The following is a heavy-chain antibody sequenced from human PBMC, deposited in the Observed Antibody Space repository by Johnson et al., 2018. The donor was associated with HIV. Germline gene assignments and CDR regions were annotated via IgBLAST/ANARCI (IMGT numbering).Heavy chain of an antibody. J-gene: IGHJ3*02. CDR2: ISYDGSDK. D-gene: IGHD6-25*01. V-gene: IGHV3-30*03. CDR3: ARAERRAGGAFDI. CDR1: GFTFSDHY. Sequence: VQLVESGGGLVHLGGSLRLSCAASGFTFSDHYMDWVRQAPGKGLERVAVISYDGSDKYYADYVKGRFTISRDKSKNTLFLQMGRLRAEETAVDYCARAERRAGGAFDIWGHGTMVTVSS.